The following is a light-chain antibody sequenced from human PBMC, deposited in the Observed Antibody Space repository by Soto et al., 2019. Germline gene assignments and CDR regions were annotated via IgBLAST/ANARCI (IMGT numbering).Light chain of an antibody. CDR2: DAS. V-gene: IGKV1-33*01. CDR3: QQYDNLPLT. J-gene: IGKJ4*01. Sequence: DIQMTQSPSSLSASVGDRGTITCQASQDISNYLNWYQQKPWKAPKLLIYDASNLETGVPSRFSGSGSGTDFTFTISSLQPEDIATYYCQQYDNLPLTFGGGTKVEIK. CDR1: QDISNY.